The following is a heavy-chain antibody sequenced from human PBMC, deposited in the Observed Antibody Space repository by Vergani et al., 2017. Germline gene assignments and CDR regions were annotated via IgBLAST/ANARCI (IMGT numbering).Heavy chain of an antibody. J-gene: IGHJ4*02. CDR1: GFTFSSYW. D-gene: IGHD3-22*01. Sequence: EVQLVESGGGLVQPGGSLRLSCAASGFTFSSYWMSWVRQAPGKGLEWVANIKQDGSEKYYVDSVKGRFTISRDNAKNSLYLQMNSLRAEDTAVYYCARAGNYDSSGYLDFDYWGLGTLVTVSS. CDR3: ARAGNYDSSGYLDFDY. V-gene: IGHV3-7*01. CDR2: IKQDGSEK.